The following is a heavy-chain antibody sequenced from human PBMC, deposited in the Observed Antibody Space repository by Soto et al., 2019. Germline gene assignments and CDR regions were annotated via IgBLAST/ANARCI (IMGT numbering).Heavy chain of an antibody. Sequence: PSETLSLTCTVSGGSISSYYWSWIRQPPGKGLEWIGYIYYSGSTNYNPSLKSRVTISVDTSKNQFSLKLSSVTAADTAVYYCARGLGDYFLGSYRSLGSFDYWGKGTLVTVST. J-gene: IGHJ4*02. D-gene: IGHD3-16*02. CDR2: IYYSGST. CDR1: GGSISSYY. V-gene: IGHV4-59*01. CDR3: ARGLGDYFLGSYRSLGSFDY.